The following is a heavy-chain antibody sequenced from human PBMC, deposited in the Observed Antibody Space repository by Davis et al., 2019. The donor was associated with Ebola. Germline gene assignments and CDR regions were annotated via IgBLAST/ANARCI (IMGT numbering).Heavy chain of an antibody. CDR1: GYSISSNYW. CDR2: ISYSGST. V-gene: IGHV4-28*03. D-gene: IGHD6-13*01. Sequence: LRLSCAVSGYSISSNYWWGWIRQPPGKGLEWIGCISYSGSTYYNPSPKSRVTISVDRSKNQFSLKLSSVTAADTAVYYCARGKPFGSSFWFDPWGQGTLVTVSS. CDR3: ARGKPFGSSFWFDP. J-gene: IGHJ5*02.